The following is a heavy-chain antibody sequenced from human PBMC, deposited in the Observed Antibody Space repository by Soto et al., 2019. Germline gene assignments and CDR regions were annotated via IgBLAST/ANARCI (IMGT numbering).Heavy chain of an antibody. J-gene: IGHJ4*02. CDR2: IKQDGREK. Sequence: GGSLRLSCAPSGFTFSDYWMSWVRQAPGKGLEWVASIKQDGREKKDVDSVRGRFTVSRDNAKNLRYLQMNSRRVEDTAIYYCAKVSGSGTYYRPFDCWGQGTLVTVSS. D-gene: IGHD3-10*01. CDR1: GFTFSDYW. CDR3: AKVSGSGTYYRPFDC. V-gene: IGHV3-7*05.